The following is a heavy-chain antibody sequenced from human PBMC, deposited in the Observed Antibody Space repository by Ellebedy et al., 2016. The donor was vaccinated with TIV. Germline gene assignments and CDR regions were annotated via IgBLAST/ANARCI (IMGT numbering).Heavy chain of an antibody. V-gene: IGHV3-48*04. CDR1: GFNFGAYS. CDR2: ISGRTSLI. CDR3: VRWGDYEGWDF. J-gene: IGHJ4*02. Sequence: PGGSLRLSCACSGFNFGAYSINWVRQAPGKGLEWPSYISGRTSLIYYADSVKGRFTSSRDNSKNSAFLQMNRLGVEDTAVYYCVRWGDYEGWDFWGQGTLVTVSS. D-gene: IGHD3-22*01.